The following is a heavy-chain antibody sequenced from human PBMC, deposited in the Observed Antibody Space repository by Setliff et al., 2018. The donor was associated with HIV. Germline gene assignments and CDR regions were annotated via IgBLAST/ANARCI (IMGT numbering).Heavy chain of an antibody. J-gene: IGHJ6*03. D-gene: IGHD1-1*01. CDR1: GASFSDYY. CDR3: ARTARGYTTIWYRNGLTYYNYMDV. CDR2: INHSRST. V-gene: IGHV4-34*01. Sequence: TLSLTCAVYGASFSDYYWSWIRQSPGKGLEWIGEINHSRSTSYNPSLTSRVTMSVDTSKNQFSLRLGSVTAADTAVYYCARTARGYTTIWYRNGLTYYNYMDVWGKGTKVTVSS.